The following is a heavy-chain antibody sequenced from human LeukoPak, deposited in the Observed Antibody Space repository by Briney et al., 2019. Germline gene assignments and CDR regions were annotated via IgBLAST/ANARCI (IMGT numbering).Heavy chain of an antibody. Sequence: GRSLRLSCAASGFIFSNYAMHWVRQAPGKGLEWVAVISYDGSKKYYADSVKGRFTISRDNSKNTVYLQMNRLRAEDTAMHYCASSFSGGYGDYWGQGTLVTVSS. CDR1: GFIFSNYA. CDR2: ISYDGSKK. CDR3: ASSFSGGYGDY. V-gene: IGHV3-30*01. J-gene: IGHJ4*02. D-gene: IGHD2-15*01.